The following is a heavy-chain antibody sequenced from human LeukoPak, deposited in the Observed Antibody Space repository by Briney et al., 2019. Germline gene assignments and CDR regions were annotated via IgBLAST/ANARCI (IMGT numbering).Heavy chain of an antibody. D-gene: IGHD2-2*01. J-gene: IGHJ4*02. CDR3: AGGQYLYYFDY. CDR2: INHSGST. CDR1: GGSFSGYY. V-gene: IGHV4-34*01. Sequence: SETLSLTCAVYGGSFSGYYWSWIRQPPGRGLEWIGEINHSGSTNYNPSLKSRVTISVDTSKNQFSLKLSSVTAADTAVYYCAGGQYLYYFDYWGQGTLVTVSS.